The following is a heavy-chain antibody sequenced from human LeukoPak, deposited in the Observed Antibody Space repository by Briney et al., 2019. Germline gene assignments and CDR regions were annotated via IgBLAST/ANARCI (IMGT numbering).Heavy chain of an antibody. CDR2: IIPILGIA. CDR3: ARGIDWLHDAFDI. CDR1: GGTFSSYA. J-gene: IGHJ3*02. D-gene: IGHD3-9*01. Sequence: SVKVSCKASGGTFSSYAISWVRQAPGQGLEWMGRIIPILGIANYAQKFQGRVTITADKSTSTAYMELSSLRSEDTAVYYCARGIDWLHDAFDIWGQGTMVTVSS. V-gene: IGHV1-69*04.